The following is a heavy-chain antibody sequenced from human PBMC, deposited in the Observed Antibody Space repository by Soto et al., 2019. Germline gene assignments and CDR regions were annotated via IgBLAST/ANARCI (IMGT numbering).Heavy chain of an antibody. V-gene: IGHV3-21*01. J-gene: IGHJ4*02. D-gene: IGHD6-13*01. Sequence: GGSLRLSCAASGFTFSSYSMNWVRQAPGKGLEWVSSISSTSNYKYYADSVKGRFTISRDNAKNSLYLQMDSLRADDTAVYFCARGIGFSAQDYWGQGTLVTVSS. CDR1: GFTFSSYS. CDR2: ISSTSNYK. CDR3: ARGIGFSAQDY.